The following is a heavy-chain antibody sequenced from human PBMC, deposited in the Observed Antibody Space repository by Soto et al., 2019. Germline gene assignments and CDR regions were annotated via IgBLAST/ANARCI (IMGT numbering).Heavy chain of an antibody. Sequence: SVKVSCKASGGTFSSYAISWVRQAPGQGLEWMGGIIPIFGTANYAQKFQGRVTITADESTSTAYMELSSLRSEDTAVYYCARTRHYYYYGMDVWGQGTTVTVSS. CDR1: GGTFSSYA. CDR2: IIPIFGTA. J-gene: IGHJ6*02. CDR3: ARTRHYYYYGMDV. V-gene: IGHV1-69*13.